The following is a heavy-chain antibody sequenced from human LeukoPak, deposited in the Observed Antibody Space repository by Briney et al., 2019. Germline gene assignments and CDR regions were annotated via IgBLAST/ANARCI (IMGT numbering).Heavy chain of an antibody. CDR1: GGSISSGSYY. Sequence: SQTLSLTCTVSGGSISSGSYYWSWIRQPAGKGLEWIGRIYTSGSTNYNPSLKSRVTMSVDTSKNQFSLKLSSVTAADTAVYYCARIAKRGGSGRDPGYWGQGTLVTVSS. D-gene: IGHD3-10*01. CDR3: ARIAKRGGSGRDPGY. V-gene: IGHV4-61*02. CDR2: IYTSGST. J-gene: IGHJ4*02.